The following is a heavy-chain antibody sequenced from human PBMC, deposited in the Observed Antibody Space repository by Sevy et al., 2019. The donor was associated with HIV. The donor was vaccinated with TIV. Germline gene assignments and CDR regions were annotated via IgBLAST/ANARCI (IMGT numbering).Heavy chain of an antibody. Sequence: GGSLRLSCAASGFTFSSYAMCWVRQAPGKGLEWVSAISGSGGSTYYADSVKGRFTISRDNSKNTLYLQMNSLRAEDTAVYYCAKDRDYYDSSGLGSVDYWGQRTLVTVSS. CDR1: GFTFSSYA. CDR2: ISGSGGST. D-gene: IGHD3-22*01. V-gene: IGHV3-23*01. J-gene: IGHJ4*02. CDR3: AKDRDYYDSSGLGSVDY.